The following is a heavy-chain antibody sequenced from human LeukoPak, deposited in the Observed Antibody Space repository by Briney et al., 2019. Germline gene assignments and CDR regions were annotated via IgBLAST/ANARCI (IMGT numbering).Heavy chain of an antibody. V-gene: IGHV1-8*03. J-gene: IGHJ6*03. D-gene: IGHD3-16*01. Sequence: ASVKVSCKASGYTFTSHDINWVRQATGQGLGWMGWVNPKSGNTVYAQKFQGRVIFTRNTSISTAYMELSSLRAEDTAVYYCARGMIYYYYMDVWGKGTTVTVSS. CDR3: ARGMIYYYYMDV. CDR1: GYTFTSHD. CDR2: VNPKSGNT.